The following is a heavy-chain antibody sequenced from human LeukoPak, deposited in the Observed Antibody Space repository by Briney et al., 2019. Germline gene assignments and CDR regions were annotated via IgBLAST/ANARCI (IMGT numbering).Heavy chain of an antibody. Sequence: GGSLRLSCAASGFTFSSYWMSWVRQAPGKGLEWVANIKQDGSEKYYVDSVKGRFTISRDNAKNSLYLQMNSLRAEDTAVYYCARDFRALVLRYFDWDLDAFDIWGQGTMVTVSS. V-gene: IGHV3-7*01. CDR3: ARDFRALVLRYFDWDLDAFDI. D-gene: IGHD3-9*01. J-gene: IGHJ3*02. CDR1: GFTFSSYW. CDR2: IKQDGSEK.